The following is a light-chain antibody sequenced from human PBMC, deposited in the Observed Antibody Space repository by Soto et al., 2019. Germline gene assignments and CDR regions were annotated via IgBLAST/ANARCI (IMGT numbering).Light chain of an antibody. CDR2: DAS. J-gene: IGKJ1*01. CDR1: QSISSW. V-gene: IGKV1-5*01. Sequence: IQMTLSPSALSATKGDRVTITCRASQSISSWLAWYQQKPGKAPKLLIYDASSLESGVPSRFSGSGSGTEFTLTISSLQPDDFATYYCQQYNSYWTFGHGAKV. CDR3: QQYNSYWT.